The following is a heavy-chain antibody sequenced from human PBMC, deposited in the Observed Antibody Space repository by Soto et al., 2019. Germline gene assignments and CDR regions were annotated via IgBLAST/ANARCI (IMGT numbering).Heavy chain of an antibody. D-gene: IGHD3-16*01. V-gene: IGHV3-7*03. CDR1: GFTFTDFY. CDR2: IRPDGSET. CDR3: GGRGGHAYNY. Sequence: EVQLVQSGGGLVQPGGSLRLSCVGSGFTFTDFYMNWVRQAPGKGLEWVANIRPDGSETNYVESVKGRFTTSRDNAKNELFLQRNSLRADDTVVYYCGGRGGHAYNYWCQGILVTVSS. J-gene: IGHJ4*02.